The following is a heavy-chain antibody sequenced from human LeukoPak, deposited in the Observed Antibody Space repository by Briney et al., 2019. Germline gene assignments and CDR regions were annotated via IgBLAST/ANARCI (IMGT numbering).Heavy chain of an antibody. CDR3: ASSLGELSLGVFDI. D-gene: IGHD3-16*02. J-gene: IGHJ3*02. Sequence: KPGESLKISCKGLGYSFSSYWNAWVRQRPGKGLEWMGIIYPGDSDTTYSPSFQGQVTISADKSISTAYLQWSSLKASDTAMYYCASSLGELSLGVFDIWGQGTMVTVSS. CDR2: IYPGDSDT. V-gene: IGHV5-51*01. CDR1: GYSFSSYW.